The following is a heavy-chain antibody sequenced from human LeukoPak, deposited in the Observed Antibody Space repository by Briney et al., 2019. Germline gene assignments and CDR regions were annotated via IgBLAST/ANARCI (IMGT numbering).Heavy chain of an antibody. CDR1: GFTFSSYG. CDR2: ISADGGSA. J-gene: IGHJ4*02. V-gene: IGHV3-43*02. CDR3: AKESGKFDY. Sequence: PGRSLRLSCAASGFTFSSYGMHWVRQAPGKGLEWVSLISADGGSAFSADSVKGRFSISRDNSKNSLYLQMDSLRSEDTAMYYCAKESGKFDYWGQGTLVVVSS.